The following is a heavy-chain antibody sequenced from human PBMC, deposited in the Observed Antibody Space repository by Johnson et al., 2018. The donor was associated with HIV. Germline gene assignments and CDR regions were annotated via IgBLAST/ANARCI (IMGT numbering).Heavy chain of an antibody. CDR2: INWNGGTI. CDR1: GFTFDDYG. CDR3: AKDMSRVVTPWAVSFDI. Sequence: EVQLVESGGGVVRPGGSLRLSCAASGFTFDDYGMSWVRQAPGKGLEWVSGINWNGGTIGYADSVKGRFTISRDNAKISLYLQMDSLRAEDTAVYYCAKDMSRVVTPWAVSFDIWGQGTMVTVSS. V-gene: IGHV3-20*04. D-gene: IGHD4-23*01. J-gene: IGHJ3*02.